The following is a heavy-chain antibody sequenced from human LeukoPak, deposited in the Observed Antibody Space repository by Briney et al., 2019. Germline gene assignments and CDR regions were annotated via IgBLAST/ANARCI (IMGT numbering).Heavy chain of an antibody. CDR1: GFSFRSYS. CDR3: ARGVERWLQVPFDY. V-gene: IGHV3-48*04. D-gene: IGHD5-24*01. Sequence: HSGGSLRLSCAASGFSFRSYSTNWVRQAPGKGLEWVSYISGSNSTIYYADSVKGRFTISRDNAKNSLYLQMNSLRAEDTAVYYCARGVERWLQVPFDYWGQGTLVTVSS. CDR2: ISGSNSTI. J-gene: IGHJ4*02.